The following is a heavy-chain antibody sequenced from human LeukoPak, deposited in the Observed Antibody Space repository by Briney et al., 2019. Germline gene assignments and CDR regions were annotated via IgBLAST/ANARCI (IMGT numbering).Heavy chain of an antibody. J-gene: IGHJ6*02. Sequence: PGGSLRLSCAASGFTFDDYAMCWVRQAPGKGLEWVSGITWNSRIVAYADSVKGRFTISRDNAKNSLYLQMNSLRAEVTALYYCVKALRDSSVFYIYYGMDVWGQGTTVTVAS. CDR2: ITWNSRIV. CDR1: GFTFDDYA. V-gene: IGHV3-9*01. D-gene: IGHD3-22*01. CDR3: VKALRDSSVFYIYYGMDV.